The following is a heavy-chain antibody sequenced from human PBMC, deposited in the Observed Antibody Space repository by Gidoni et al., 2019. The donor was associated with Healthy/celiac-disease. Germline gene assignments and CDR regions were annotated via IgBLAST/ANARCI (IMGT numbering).Heavy chain of an antibody. J-gene: IGHJ2*01. CDR3: ARGLPPYYYDSSSWDFDL. D-gene: IGHD3-22*01. CDR1: GGSFSGYY. CDR2: INHSGST. V-gene: IGHV4-34*01. Sequence: QVQLQQWGAGLLKASETLSLTCAVYGGSFSGYYWSWIRQPPGKGLEWIGEINHSGSTNYNPSLKSRVTISVDTSKNQFPLKLSSVTAADTAVYYCARGLPPYYYDSSSWDFDLWGRGTLVTVSS.